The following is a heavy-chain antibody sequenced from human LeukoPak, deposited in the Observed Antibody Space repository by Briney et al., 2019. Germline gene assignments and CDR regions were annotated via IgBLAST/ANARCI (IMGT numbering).Heavy chain of an antibody. CDR1: GFTFSTYA. J-gene: IGHJ4*02. V-gene: IGHV3-23*01. CDR3: AKSPVSSCRGSFCYPFDY. Sequence: GGSLRLSYAASGFTFSTYAMSWVRQIPGKGLEWVSAISGSDDGTYYADSVKGRFTISRDNSRNTLYLQMNTLRAEDTAVYFCAKSPVSSCRGSFCYPFDYWGQGNPVTVSS. D-gene: IGHD2-15*01. CDR2: ISGSDDGT.